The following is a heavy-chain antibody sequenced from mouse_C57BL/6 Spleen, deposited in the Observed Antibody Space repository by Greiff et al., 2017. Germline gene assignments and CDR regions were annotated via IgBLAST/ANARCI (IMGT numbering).Heavy chain of an antibody. CDR1: GFTFSSYA. Sequence: EVNLVESGGGLVKPGGSLKLSCAASGFTFSSYAMSWVRQTPEKRLEWVATISDGGSYTYYPDNVKGRFTISRDNAKNNLYLQMSHLKSEDTAMYYCARDEGGYAMDYWGQGTSVTVSS. CDR3: ARDEGGYAMDY. J-gene: IGHJ4*01. V-gene: IGHV5-4*01. CDR2: ISDGGSYT.